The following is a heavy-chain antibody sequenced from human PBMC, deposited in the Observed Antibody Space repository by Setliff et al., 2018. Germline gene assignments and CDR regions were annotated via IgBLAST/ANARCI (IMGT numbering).Heavy chain of an antibody. D-gene: IGHD3-22*01. CDR3: ARDTSSDWAAWFDP. CDR2: IFSSGST. J-gene: IGHJ5*02. Sequence: LSLTCTVSGASIRSHYWSWLRQPPGKGLEWIGYIFSSGSTNNNPSLKSRVTMSVDTSKNQFSLKLTSVTAADTAIYYCARDTSSDWAAWFDPWSQGILVTVSS. V-gene: IGHV4-59*11. CDR1: GASIRSHY.